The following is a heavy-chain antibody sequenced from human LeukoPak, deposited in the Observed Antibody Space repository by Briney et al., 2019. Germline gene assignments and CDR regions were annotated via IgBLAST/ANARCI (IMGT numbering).Heavy chain of an antibody. J-gene: IGHJ4*02. CDR1: GFTFGSSA. Sequence: GGSLRLSCAASGFTFGSSAMSWVRQTPGKGLEWVSSITGNGATTYYSDSVKGRFTISRDNSKNTLSLQMNSLRAEDTAVYYCAKERRRVDTAMVRSYYFENWGQGTLVTVSS. D-gene: IGHD5-18*01. V-gene: IGHV3-23*01. CDR3: AKERRRVDTAMVRSYYFEN. CDR2: ITGNGATT.